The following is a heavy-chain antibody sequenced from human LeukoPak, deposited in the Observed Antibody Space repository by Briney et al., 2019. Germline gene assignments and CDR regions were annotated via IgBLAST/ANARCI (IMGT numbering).Heavy chain of an antibody. Sequence: ASVKVSCKASAYTFTGYYMHWVRQAHGQGLEWMGWINPDSGGTNYAQKFQGRVTMTRDTSISTAYMEVSRLRSDDTAVYYCAREGSGWYGNFDYWGQGTLVTVSS. D-gene: IGHD6-19*01. CDR2: INPDSGGT. CDR1: AYTFTGYY. J-gene: IGHJ4*02. V-gene: IGHV1-2*02. CDR3: AREGSGWYGNFDY.